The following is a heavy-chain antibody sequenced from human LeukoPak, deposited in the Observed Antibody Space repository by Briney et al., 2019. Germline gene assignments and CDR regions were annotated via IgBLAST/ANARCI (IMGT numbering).Heavy chain of an antibody. CDR1: GGSISSYY. D-gene: IGHD6-19*01. CDR3: ARDLGIAVAGNYYYYGMDV. J-gene: IGHJ6*04. CDR2: IYYSGST. Sequence: SETLSLTCTVSGGSISSYYWSWIQQPPGKGLEWIGYIYYSGSTNYNPSLKSRVTISVDTSKNQFSLKLSSVTAADTAVYYCARDLGIAVAGNYYYYGMDVWGKGTTVTVSS. V-gene: IGHV4-59*01.